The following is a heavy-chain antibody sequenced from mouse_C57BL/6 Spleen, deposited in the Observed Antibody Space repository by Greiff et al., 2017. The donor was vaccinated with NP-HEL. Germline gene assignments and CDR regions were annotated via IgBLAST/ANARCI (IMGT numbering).Heavy chain of an antibody. V-gene: IGHV1-4*01. J-gene: IGHJ2*01. CDR2: INPSSGYT. Sequence: VQLQQSGAELARPGASVKMSCKASGYTFTSYTMHWVKQRPGQGLEWIGYINPSSGYTKYNQKFKDKATLTADKSSSTAYMQLSSLTSEDSAVYYCARFTTVVAKEEYFDYRGQGTTLTVSS. CDR3: ARFTTVVAKEEYFDY. CDR1: GYTFTSYT. D-gene: IGHD1-1*01.